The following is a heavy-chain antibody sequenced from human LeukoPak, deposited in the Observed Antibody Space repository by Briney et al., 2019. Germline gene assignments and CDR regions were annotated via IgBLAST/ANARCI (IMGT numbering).Heavy chain of an antibody. CDR1: GFTVSSSY. CDR2: IYSGGST. D-gene: IGHD5-18*01. CDR3: ASSGYSLFDY. J-gene: IGHJ4*02. Sequence: GGSLRLSCAASGFTVSSSYMSWVRQAPGRGLEWVSVIYSGGSTYYADSVKGRFTISRDNAKNTLYLQMNTLRAEDTAVYYCASSGYSLFDYWGQGALVTVSS. V-gene: IGHV3-53*01.